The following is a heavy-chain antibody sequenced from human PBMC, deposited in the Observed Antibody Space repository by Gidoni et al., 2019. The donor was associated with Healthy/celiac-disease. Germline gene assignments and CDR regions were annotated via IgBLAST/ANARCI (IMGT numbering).Heavy chain of an antibody. V-gene: IGHV4-39*01. CDR3: ARLSIAAAGTLVDY. Sequence: QLQLQESGPGLVKPSETLSLTCTVSGGSISSSCYYWGWIRQPPGKGLEWIGSIYYSGSTYYNPSLKSRVTISVDTSKNQFSLKLSSVTAADTAVYYCARLSIAAAGTLVDYWGQGTLVTVSS. D-gene: IGHD6-13*01. CDR1: GGSISSSCYY. CDR2: IYYSGST. J-gene: IGHJ4*02.